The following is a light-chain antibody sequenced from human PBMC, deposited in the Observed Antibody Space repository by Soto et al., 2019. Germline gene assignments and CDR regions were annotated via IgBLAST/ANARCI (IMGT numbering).Light chain of an antibody. Sequence: QSVLTQPASVSGSPGQSITIPCTGTSSDVGRYNYVSWYQQHPGNSPKLILFDVTTRPSGVSDRFSGSKSGNTASLTISGLQAEDEADYYCCSFTSTSSRVFGTGTQLTVL. CDR2: DVT. V-gene: IGLV2-14*01. CDR3: CSFTSTSSRV. CDR1: SSDVGRYNY. J-gene: IGLJ7*01.